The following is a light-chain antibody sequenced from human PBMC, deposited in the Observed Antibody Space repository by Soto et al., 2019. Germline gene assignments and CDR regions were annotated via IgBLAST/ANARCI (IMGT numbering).Light chain of an antibody. CDR2: HNN. CDR3: AAWDDRVNGVA. Sequence: QSVLTQPPSASGTPGQRVTISCSGSSSNIGSNRVNWYQQLPGTAPKLLIYHNNQRPSGVPDRFSGSKSGTSASLAISGIQSDDEADYYCAAWDDRVNGVAFGGGTKLTVL. V-gene: IGLV1-44*01. J-gene: IGLJ2*01. CDR1: SSNIGSNR.